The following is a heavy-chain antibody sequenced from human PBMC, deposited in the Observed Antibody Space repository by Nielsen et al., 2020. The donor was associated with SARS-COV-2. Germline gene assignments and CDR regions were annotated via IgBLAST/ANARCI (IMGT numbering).Heavy chain of an antibody. V-gene: IGHV3-74*01. CDR2: INSDGSST. J-gene: IGHJ3*02. CDR1: GFTFSSYW. CDR3: ARGAHSGSYYGHPSDAFDI. D-gene: IGHD1-26*01. Sequence: GGSLRLSCAASGFTFSSYWMHWVRQAPGKGLVWVSRINSDGSSTSYADSVKGRFTISRDNAKNTLYLQMNSLRAEDTAVYYCARGAHSGSYYGHPSDAFDIWGQGTMVTVSS.